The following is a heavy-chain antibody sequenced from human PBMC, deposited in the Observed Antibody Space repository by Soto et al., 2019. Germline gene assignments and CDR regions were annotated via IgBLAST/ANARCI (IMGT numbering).Heavy chain of an antibody. Sequence: QVVLQESGPGLVKPSQTISLTCAVSGDSISSGGYYWSWIRQRPGKGLEWIAFIYHSGTTYFNLSLKSRIITSMDTSRNQFSLSLSSVTAADSAVYYCASRHDFGDYPEGFDIWGQGTMVTVAS. V-gene: IGHV4-31*11. D-gene: IGHD4-17*01. CDR1: GDSISSGGYY. CDR3: ASRHDFGDYPEGFDI. J-gene: IGHJ3*02. CDR2: IYHSGTT.